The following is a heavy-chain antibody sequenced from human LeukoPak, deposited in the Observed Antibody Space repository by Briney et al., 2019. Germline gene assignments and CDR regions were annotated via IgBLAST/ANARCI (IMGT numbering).Heavy chain of an antibody. V-gene: IGHV3-74*01. CDR3: ARGNYYDSSGYSLGY. CDR1: GFIFSSYW. CDR2: INSDGSST. Sequence: GGSLRLSCAASGFIFSSYWMHWVRQAPGKGLVWVSRINSDGSSTSYADSVKGRFTISRDNAKNTLYLQMNSLRAEDTAVYYCARGNYYDSSGYSLGYWGQGTLVTVSS. D-gene: IGHD3-22*01. J-gene: IGHJ4*02.